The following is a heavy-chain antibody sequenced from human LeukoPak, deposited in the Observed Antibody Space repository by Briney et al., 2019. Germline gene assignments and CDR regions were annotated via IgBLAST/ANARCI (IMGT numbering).Heavy chain of an antibody. CDR1: GFTFGSYA. Sequence: PGGSLRLSCAASGFTFGSYAMSWVRQAPGKGLEWVSAISGSGGSTYYADSVKGRFTISRDNSKNTVYLQMSSLRVDDTAVYYCAKAASSSWPSYYYGMDVWGQGTTVTVSS. V-gene: IGHV3-23*01. J-gene: IGHJ6*02. D-gene: IGHD6-13*01. CDR3: AKAASSSWPSYYYGMDV. CDR2: ISGSGGST.